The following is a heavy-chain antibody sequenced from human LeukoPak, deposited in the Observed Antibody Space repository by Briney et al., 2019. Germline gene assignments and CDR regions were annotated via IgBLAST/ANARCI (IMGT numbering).Heavy chain of an antibody. Sequence: GESLKISCKGSGYSFTSYWIGWVRQMPGKGLEWMGIIYLGDSNTTYSPSFQGQVTISADKSISTAYLQWSSLKASDTAIYYCARGARWVQLWGFDYWGQGTLVTVSS. J-gene: IGHJ4*02. CDR3: ARGARWVQLWGFDY. CDR1: GYSFTSYW. D-gene: IGHD5-18*01. V-gene: IGHV5-51*01. CDR2: IYLGDSNT.